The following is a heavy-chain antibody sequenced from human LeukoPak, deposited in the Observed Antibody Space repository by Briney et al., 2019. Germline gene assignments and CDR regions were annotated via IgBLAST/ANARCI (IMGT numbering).Heavy chain of an antibody. J-gene: IGHJ3*02. CDR1: GFTFSDYY. V-gene: IGHV3-30*03. CDR3: AHVGYCSSTSCYPLGDAFDI. CDR2: ISYDGSNK. Sequence: GGSLRLSCAASGFTFSDYYMSWVRQAPGKGLEWVAVISYDGSNKYYADSVKGRFTISRDNSKNTLYLQMNSLRAEDTAVYYCAHVGYCSSTSCYPLGDAFDIWGQGTMVTVSS. D-gene: IGHD2-2*01.